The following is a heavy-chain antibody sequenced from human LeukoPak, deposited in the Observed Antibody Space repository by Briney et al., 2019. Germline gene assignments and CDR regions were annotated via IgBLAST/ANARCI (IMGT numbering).Heavy chain of an antibody. V-gene: IGHV1-69*13. Sequence: SVKVSCKASGGTFSSYAISWVRQAPGQGLEWKGGIIPIFGTANYAQKFQGRVTITADESTSTAYMELSSLRSEDTAVYYCATYSSSWTRFDYWGQGTLVTVSS. J-gene: IGHJ4*02. CDR2: IIPIFGTA. D-gene: IGHD6-13*01. CDR1: GGTFSSYA. CDR3: ATYSSSWTRFDY.